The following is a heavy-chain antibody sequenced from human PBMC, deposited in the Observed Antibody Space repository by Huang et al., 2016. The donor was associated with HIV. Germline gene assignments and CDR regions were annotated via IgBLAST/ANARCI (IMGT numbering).Heavy chain of an antibody. J-gene: IGHJ4*02. CDR3: ARHCPLQYRDLWTGFSYYFDF. CDR2: VYYSGTT. V-gene: IGHV4-39*01. CDR1: GGSINNNDYY. D-gene: IGHD3-3*01. Sequence: QLHLQASGPGLVKPSETLSLICTVSGGSINNNDYYWGWLRHSPGEGLEWIGGVYYSGTTSYNPSLKSRFTISMDMSKNEFSLRLRSLSAADSAIYYCARHCPLQYRDLWTGFSYYFDFWGQGSPVTVSS.